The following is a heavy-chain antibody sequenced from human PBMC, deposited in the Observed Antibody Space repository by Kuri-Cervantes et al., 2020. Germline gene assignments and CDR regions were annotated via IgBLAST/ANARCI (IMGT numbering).Heavy chain of an antibody. CDR3: AREYCSSTSCYSHAFDI. CDR1: GGSISSSSYY. D-gene: IGHD2-2*01. V-gene: IGHV4-39*07. CDR2: IYHSGST. J-gene: IGHJ3*02. Sequence: SETLSLTCTVSGGSISSSSYYWGWIRQPPGKGLEWIGEIYHSGSTNYNPSLKSRVTISVDKSKNQFSLKLSSVTAADTAVYYCAREYCSSTSCYSHAFDIWGQGTMVTVSS.